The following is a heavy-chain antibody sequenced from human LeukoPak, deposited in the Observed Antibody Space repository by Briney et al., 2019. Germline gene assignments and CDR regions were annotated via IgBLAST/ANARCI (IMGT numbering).Heavy chain of an antibody. V-gene: IGHV4-59*01. CDR2: IYNIGST. D-gene: IGHD3-16*01. CDR1: GGSISSYF. CDR3: ARYGLIRRNDY. Sequence: SETLSLTCTVSGGSISSYFWSWIRQPPGKGLEWIGYIYNIGSTRYNPSLKSRVAISIDTSKNQFSLKLSSVTAADTAVYYCARYGLIRRNDYWGQGTLVTVSS. J-gene: IGHJ4*02.